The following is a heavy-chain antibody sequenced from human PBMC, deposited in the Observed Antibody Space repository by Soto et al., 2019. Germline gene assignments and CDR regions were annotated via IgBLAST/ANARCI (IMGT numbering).Heavy chain of an antibody. CDR3: ARDIAAAGPTSYYYYGMDV. V-gene: IGHV1-18*01. D-gene: IGHD6-13*01. CDR2: ISAYNGNT. Sequence: ASVKVSCKASGYTFTSYGISWVRQAPGQGLEWMGWISAYNGNTNYAQKLQGRVTMTTDTSTSTAYMELRSLRSDDTAVYYCARDIAAAGPTSYYYYGMDVWGQGTTVTVSS. CDR1: GYTFTSYG. J-gene: IGHJ6*02.